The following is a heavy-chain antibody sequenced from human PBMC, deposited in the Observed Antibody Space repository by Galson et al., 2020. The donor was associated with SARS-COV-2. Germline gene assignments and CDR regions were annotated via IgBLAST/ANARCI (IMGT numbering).Heavy chain of an antibody. CDR3: AAKILWFGDAQDDY. J-gene: IGHJ4*02. D-gene: IGHD3-10*01. CDR2: LKSKIDGGTE. V-gene: IGHV3-15*01. CDR1: GLTFNKAW. Sequence: GESLKISCTASGLTFNKAWMSWVRQAPGKGLEWVSHLKSKIDGGTENYAAPVKGRFTVSRDDSENTLYLHMNSLKTEDTAIYYCAAKILWFGDAQDDYWGRGTLVTVSS.